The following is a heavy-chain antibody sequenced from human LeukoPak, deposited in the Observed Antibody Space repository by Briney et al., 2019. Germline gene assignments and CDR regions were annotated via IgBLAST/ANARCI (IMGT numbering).Heavy chain of an antibody. CDR1: GGSISSYY. Sequence: PSETLSLTCTVSGGSISSYYWSWIRQPAGQGLEWIGRIYTSGSTNYNPSLKSRVTMSVDTFKNQFSLKLSSVTAADTAVYYCARGDCSSTSCDYWGQGTLVTVSS. V-gene: IGHV4-4*07. D-gene: IGHD2-2*01. CDR3: ARGDCSSTSCDY. J-gene: IGHJ4*02. CDR2: IYTSGST.